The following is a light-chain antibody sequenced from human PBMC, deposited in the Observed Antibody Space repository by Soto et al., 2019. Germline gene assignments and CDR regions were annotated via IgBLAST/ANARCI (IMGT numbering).Light chain of an antibody. CDR3: KRRNNWPT. Sequence: EIVLTQSPATLSLSPGERATLSCRASQSVTSNLAWYQQKPGQAPRLLIYDASNRATGIPARFSGSGSGTVFTLTISSLEPDDFAVYYCKRRNNWPTFGPGTKVDIK. CDR1: QSVTSN. CDR2: DAS. J-gene: IGKJ3*01. V-gene: IGKV3-11*01.